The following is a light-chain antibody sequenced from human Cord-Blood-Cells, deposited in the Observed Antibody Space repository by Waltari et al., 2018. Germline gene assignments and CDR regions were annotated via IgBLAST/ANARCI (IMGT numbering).Light chain of an antibody. J-gene: IGKJ5*01. CDR2: GAS. Sequence: EIVLTQSPGTLSLSPGERATLSCRASQSVSSSYLAWYQQKPGQAPRLLIYGASSRATGIPDRFSGSGYGTDFTLTISRLEPEDFAVYYCQQYGGSPTFGQGTRLEIK. V-gene: IGKV3-20*01. CDR3: QQYGGSPT. CDR1: QSVSSSY.